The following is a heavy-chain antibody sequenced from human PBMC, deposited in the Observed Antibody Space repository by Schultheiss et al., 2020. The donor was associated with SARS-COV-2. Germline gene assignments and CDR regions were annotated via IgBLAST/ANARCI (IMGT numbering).Heavy chain of an antibody. Sequence: APVKVSCKASGYTFTSYGISWVRQAPGQGLEWMGWISAYNGNTNYAQKLQGRVTMTTDTSTSTAYMELRSLRSDDTAVYYCAREAVERYCSSTSCYDHPGVDYWGQGTLVTVSS. V-gene: IGHV1-18*01. CDR1: GYTFTSYG. CDR2: ISAYNGNT. D-gene: IGHD2-2*01. CDR3: AREAVERYCSSTSCYDHPGVDY. J-gene: IGHJ4*02.